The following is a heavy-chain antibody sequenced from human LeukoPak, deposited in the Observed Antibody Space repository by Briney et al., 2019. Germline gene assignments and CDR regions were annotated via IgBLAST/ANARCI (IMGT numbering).Heavy chain of an antibody. Sequence: GGSLRLSCAASGFTFSSYGMSWVRQAPGKGLEWVSIISDSGGTTYYADSVKGRFTISRDNSKNTLYLQMNSLRAEDTAVYYCARGQRRHTDMAPSFDYWGQGTLVTVSS. CDR1: GFTFSSYG. J-gene: IGHJ4*02. CDR3: ARGQRRHTDMAPSFDY. V-gene: IGHV3-23*01. D-gene: IGHD5-18*01. CDR2: ISDSGGTT.